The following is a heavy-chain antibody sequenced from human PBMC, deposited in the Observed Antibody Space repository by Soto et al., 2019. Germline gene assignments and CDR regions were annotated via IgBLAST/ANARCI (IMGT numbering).Heavy chain of an antibody. CDR1: VGSISSSNW. D-gene: IGHD6-13*01. J-gene: IGHJ6*02. CDR3: ARDGRKQQLLGYYYYYGMDV. V-gene: IGHV4-4*02. Sequence: TLSLTCSVSVGSISSSNWWSWVRQPPGKGLEWIGEIYHSGSTNYNPSLKSRVTISVDKSKNQFSLKLSSVTAADTAVYYCARDGRKQQLLGYYYYYGMDVWGQGTTVTVSS. CDR2: IYHSGST.